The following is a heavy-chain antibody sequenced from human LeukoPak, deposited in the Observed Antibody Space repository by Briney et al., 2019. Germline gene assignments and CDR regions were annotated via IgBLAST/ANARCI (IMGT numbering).Heavy chain of an antibody. D-gene: IGHD4-17*01. CDR3: ARVGYGDPDS. V-gene: IGHV4-59*01. J-gene: IGHJ5*01. CDR2: IYSSGIT. CDR1: GGSISSYH. Sequence: SETLSLTCTVSGGSISSYHWSWIRQPPGKGLEWIGYIYSSGITKYNPSLKSRVTISVDTSRNQFSPKLSSVTAADTAVYYCARVGYGDPDSWGQGTLVTVSS.